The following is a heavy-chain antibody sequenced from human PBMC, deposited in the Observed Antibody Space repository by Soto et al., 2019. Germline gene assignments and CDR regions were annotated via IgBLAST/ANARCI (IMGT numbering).Heavy chain of an antibody. J-gene: IGHJ5*02. CDR3: ARHSLALRKNNWFDP. CDR1: GYSISSGYY. D-gene: IGHD3-3*02. V-gene: IGHV4-38-2*01. CDR2: IYHSGAT. Sequence: PSETLSLTCVVSGYSISSGYYWGWIRQPPGKGLEWIGSIYHSGATYYNPSLKSRVTMSVDTSKNQFSLRLRSVTAADTALYFCARHSLALRKNNWFDPWGQGIMVTVSS.